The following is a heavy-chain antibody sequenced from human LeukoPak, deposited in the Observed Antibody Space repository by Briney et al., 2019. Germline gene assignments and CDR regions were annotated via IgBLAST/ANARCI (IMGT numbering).Heavy chain of an antibody. D-gene: IGHD3-22*01. CDR1: GFTFSSYE. CDR2: IYHSGST. Sequence: GSLRLSCAASGFTFSSYEMNWVRQAPGKGLEWIGSIYHSGSTYYNPSLKSRVTISVDTSKNQFSLKLSSVTAADTAVYYCARAAYYYDSSGYFYAFDIWGQGTMVTVSS. V-gene: IGHV4-38-2*01. J-gene: IGHJ3*02. CDR3: ARAAYYYDSSGYFYAFDI.